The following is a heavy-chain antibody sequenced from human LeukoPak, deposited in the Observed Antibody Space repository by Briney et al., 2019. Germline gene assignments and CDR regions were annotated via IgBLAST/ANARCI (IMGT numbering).Heavy chain of an antibody. Sequence: GGSLRLSCAASGFTLSDHYMDWVRQAPGKGLEWLGRSELKVRRYTTAYAASVEGRFTISRDESKSSLYLQMSSLTTEDTAVYYCVRGFHSFDVWGQGTMVTVSS. CDR3: VRGFHSFDV. D-gene: IGHD3-10*01. CDR2: SELKVRRYTT. V-gene: IGHV3-72*01. J-gene: IGHJ3*01. CDR1: GFTLSDHY.